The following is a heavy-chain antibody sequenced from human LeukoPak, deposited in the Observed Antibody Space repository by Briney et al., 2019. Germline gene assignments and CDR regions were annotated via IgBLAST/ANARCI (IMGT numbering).Heavy chain of an antibody. CDR3: ARTGYCSGGSCLTSYYYYYYLDV. Sequence: ASVKVSCKASGYTFTSYGISWVRQAPGQGLEWMGWISAYNGNTNYAQKLQGRVTMTTDTSTSTAYMELRSLRSDDTAVYYCARTGYCSGGSCLTSYYYYYYLDVWGKGTTVTVSS. CDR1: GYTFTSYG. D-gene: IGHD2-15*01. CDR2: ISAYNGNT. J-gene: IGHJ6*03. V-gene: IGHV1-18*01.